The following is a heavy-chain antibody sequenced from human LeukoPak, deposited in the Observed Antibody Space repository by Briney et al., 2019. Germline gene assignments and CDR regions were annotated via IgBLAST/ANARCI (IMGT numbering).Heavy chain of an antibody. J-gene: IGHJ3*02. CDR1: GGTFSSYA. V-gene: IGHV1-69*05. CDR3: VLYGYHHSDAFDI. D-gene: IGHD5-24*01. Sequence: GASVKVSCKASGGTFSSYAISWVRQAPGQGLEWMGGIIPIFGAANYAQKFQGRVTITTDESTSTAYMELSSLRSEDTAVYYRVLYGYHHSDAFDIWGQGTMVTVSS. CDR2: IIPIFGAA.